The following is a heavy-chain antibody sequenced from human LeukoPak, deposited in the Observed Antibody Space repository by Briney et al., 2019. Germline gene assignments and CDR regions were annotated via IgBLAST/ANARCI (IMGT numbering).Heavy chain of an antibody. D-gene: IGHD3-3*01. Sequence: GGSLRLSCAASGFTFSSYAMHWVRQAPGKGLEWVAVISYDGSNKYYADSVKGRFTISRDNSKNTLYLQMNSLRAEDTAVYYCARANYDFWSGYYTGIDYWGQGTPVTVSS. CDR3: ARANYDFWSGYYTGIDY. J-gene: IGHJ4*02. CDR2: ISYDGSNK. V-gene: IGHV3-30*01. CDR1: GFTFSSYA.